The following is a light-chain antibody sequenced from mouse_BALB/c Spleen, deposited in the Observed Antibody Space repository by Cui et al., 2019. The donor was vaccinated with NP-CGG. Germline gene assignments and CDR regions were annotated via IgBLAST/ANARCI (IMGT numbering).Light chain of an antibody. CDR2: GTN. J-gene: IGLJ1*01. V-gene: IGLV1*01. CDR1: TGAVTTSNY. Sequence: HAVVTQDSALTTSPGETVTLTCRSSTGAVTTSNYANWVQEKPDHLFTGLIGGTNNRPPGVPARFSGSLIGDRAALTITGAQTDDEAIYFCALWYSNHWVFGGGTKLTVL. CDR3: ALWYSNHWV.